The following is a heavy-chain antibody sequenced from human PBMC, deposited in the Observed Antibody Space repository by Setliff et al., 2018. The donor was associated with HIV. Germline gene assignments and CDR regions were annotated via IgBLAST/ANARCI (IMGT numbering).Heavy chain of an antibody. CDR3: ARQPMVQGIETNFDY. V-gene: IGHV5-51*01. J-gene: IGHJ4*02. CDR2: IYPGDSDT. Sequence: GESLKISCKGSGYSFTSYWIGWVRQMPGKGLEWMGIIYPGDSDTRYSPSFQGQVTISADKSISTAYLQWSSLKSSDTAIYYCARQPMVQGIETNFDYWGQGTQVTVSS. D-gene: IGHD3-10*01. CDR1: GYSFTSYW.